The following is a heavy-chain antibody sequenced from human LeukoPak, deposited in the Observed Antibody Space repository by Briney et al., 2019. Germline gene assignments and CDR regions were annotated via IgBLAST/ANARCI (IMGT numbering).Heavy chain of an antibody. CDR3: ARSPGDSSGYFNFDY. D-gene: IGHD3-22*01. Sequence: SVKVSCKASGGTFSSYAISWVRQAPGQGLEWMGRIIPILGIANYAQKFQGRVTITADKSTSTAYMELSSLRSEDTAVYYCARSPGDSSGYFNFDYWGQGTLVTVSS. J-gene: IGHJ4*02. V-gene: IGHV1-69*04. CDR1: GGTFSSYA. CDR2: IIPILGIA.